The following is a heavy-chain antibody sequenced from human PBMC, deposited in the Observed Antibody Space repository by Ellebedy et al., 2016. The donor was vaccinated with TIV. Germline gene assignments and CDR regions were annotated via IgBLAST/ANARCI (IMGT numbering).Heavy chain of an antibody. D-gene: IGHD6-19*01. J-gene: IGHJ6*02. V-gene: IGHV3-23*01. CDR1: GFTFSSYA. Sequence: PGGSLRLSCVASGFTFSSYAMSWVRQAPGKGLEWVSGISGSGGDTKYADFVKGRFTISRDNSKNTLYLQMNSLRVEDTGVYYSAKARAGWDKIYYYGMDVWGQGTTVIVSS. CDR2: ISGSGGDT. CDR3: AKARAGWDKIYYYGMDV.